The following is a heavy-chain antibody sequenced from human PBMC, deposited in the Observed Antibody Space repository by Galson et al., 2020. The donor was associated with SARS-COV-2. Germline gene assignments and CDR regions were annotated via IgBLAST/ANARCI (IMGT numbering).Heavy chain of an antibody. J-gene: IGHJ4*02. D-gene: IGHD6-13*01. Sequence: GESLKISCAASGFTFSTYAMSWVRQAPGKGLEWVSVVSGSGDARYYADSVKGRFTISRDNAKNTLYLQMDSLRTEDTAVYYCVKVERFAATGVSTLNYWGQGTLVTVSS. CDR2: VSGSGDAR. CDR3: VKVERFAATGVSTLNY. CDR1: GFTFSTYA. V-gene: IGHV3-23*01.